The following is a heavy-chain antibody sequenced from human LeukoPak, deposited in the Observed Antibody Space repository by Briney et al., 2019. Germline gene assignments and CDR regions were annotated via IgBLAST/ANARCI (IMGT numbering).Heavy chain of an antibody. J-gene: IGHJ4*02. CDR2: IKQDGSEK. D-gene: IGHD6-13*01. CDR1: GFTFSSYW. CDR3: AKAASPWLSMQLEFVY. V-gene: IGHV3-7*03. Sequence: GGSLRLSCAASGFTFSSYWMSWVRQAPGKGLEWVANIKQDGSEKYYVDSVKGRFTISRDNAKNSLYLQMNSLRAEDTAVYYCAKAASPWLSMQLEFVYWGQGTLVTVSS.